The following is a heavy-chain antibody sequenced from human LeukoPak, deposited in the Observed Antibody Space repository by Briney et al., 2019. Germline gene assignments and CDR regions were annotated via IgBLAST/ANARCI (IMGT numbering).Heavy chain of an antibody. V-gene: IGHV4-61*02. Sequence: PSQTLSLTCTVSGGSISSGSYYWSWIRQPAGKGLEWIGRIYTSGSTNYNPSLKSRVTISVDTSKNQFSLKLSSVTAADTAVYYCAREREDGSGSSPFDYWGQGTLVTVSS. D-gene: IGHD3-10*01. CDR1: GGSISSGSYY. CDR3: AREREDGSGSSPFDY. CDR2: IYTSGST. J-gene: IGHJ4*02.